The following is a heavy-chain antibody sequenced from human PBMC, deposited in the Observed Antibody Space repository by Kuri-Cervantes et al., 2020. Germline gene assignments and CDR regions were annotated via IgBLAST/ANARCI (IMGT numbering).Heavy chain of an antibody. Sequence: SQTLSLTCAVCGGSFSGYYWSWIRQPPGKGLEWIGEINHSGSTNNNPSLKSRVTISVDTSKNQFSLKLSSVTAADTAVYYCARHYYDSSGYYPLYWYFNLWGRGTLVTVSS. V-gene: IGHV4-34*01. CDR1: GGSFSGYY. D-gene: IGHD3-22*01. J-gene: IGHJ2*01. CDR3: ARHYYDSSGYYPLYWYFNL. CDR2: INHSGST.